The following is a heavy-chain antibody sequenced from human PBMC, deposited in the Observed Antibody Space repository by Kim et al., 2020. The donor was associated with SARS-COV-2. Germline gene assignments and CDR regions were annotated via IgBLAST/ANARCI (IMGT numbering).Heavy chain of an antibody. J-gene: IGHJ3*02. CDR3: ARLGQGEQWLLQSARAFDI. D-gene: IGHD6-19*01. Sequence: SETLSLTCTVSGGSISSITYYWGWIRQPPGKGLEWVGSIYYSGSTYYNPSLKSRVTISVDTSKNQFSLKLSSVTAADTAVYYCARLGQGEQWLLQSARAFDIGGQGTAVTVSS. V-gene: IGHV4-39*01. CDR1: GGSISSITYY. CDR2: IYYSGST.